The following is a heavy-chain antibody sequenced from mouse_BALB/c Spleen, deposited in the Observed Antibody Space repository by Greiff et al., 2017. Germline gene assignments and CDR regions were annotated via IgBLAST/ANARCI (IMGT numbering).Heavy chain of an antibody. CDR1: GFNIKDYY. J-gene: IGHJ2*01. CDR2: IDPENGDT. Sequence: VQLQQSGAELVRSGASVKLSCTASGFNIKDYYMHWVKQRPEQGLEWIGWIDPENGDTEYAPKFQGKATMTADTSSNTAYLQLSSLTSEDTAVYYCNVPMDYGYYWGQGTTLTVSS. CDR3: NVPMDYGYY. D-gene: IGHD2-4*01. V-gene: IGHV14-4*02.